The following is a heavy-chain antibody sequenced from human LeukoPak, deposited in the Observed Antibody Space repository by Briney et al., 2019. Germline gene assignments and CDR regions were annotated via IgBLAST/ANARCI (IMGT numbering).Heavy chain of an antibody. V-gene: IGHV4-34*01. Sequence: PSETLSLTCGVYGGSFNTYSWGWVRQPPGKGLEWIGEINQSGSTTYNPSLKRRVTISVDKSKIQFSLRLSSVTAADTAVYYCARTVDSSGWYPYYYYMDVWGKGTTVTVSS. J-gene: IGHJ6*03. D-gene: IGHD6-19*01. CDR1: GGSFNTYS. CDR2: INQSGST. CDR3: ARTVDSSGWYPYYYYMDV.